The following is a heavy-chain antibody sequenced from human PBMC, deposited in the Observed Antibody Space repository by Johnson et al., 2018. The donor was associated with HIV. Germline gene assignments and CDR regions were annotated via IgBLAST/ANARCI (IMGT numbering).Heavy chain of an antibody. J-gene: IGHJ3*02. CDR1: GFTVNSNY. D-gene: IGHD3-16*01. Sequence: MLLVESGGGLVQPGGSLRLSCAASGFTVNSNYINWVRQAPGKGLECVSGIYSGGRTYYADSVKGRFTISRDNSKTTLYLQMNSLRAEDTAVYYCARPLGPPLWHDAFDIWGQGTMVTVSA. V-gene: IGHV3-66*04. CDR2: IYSGGRT. CDR3: ARPLGPPLWHDAFDI.